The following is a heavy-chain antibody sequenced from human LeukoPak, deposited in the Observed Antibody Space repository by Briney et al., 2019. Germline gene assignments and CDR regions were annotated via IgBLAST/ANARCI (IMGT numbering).Heavy chain of an antibody. D-gene: IGHD3-3*01. Sequence: SETLSLTCTVSGGSISSYYWSWIRQPPGKGLEWIGSIYYSGSTYYNPSLKSRVTISVDTSKNQFSLKLSSVTAADTAVYYCARAGTRITIFGVVIDYFDYWGQGTLVTVSS. CDR1: GGSISSYY. J-gene: IGHJ4*02. V-gene: IGHV4-59*12. CDR2: IYYSGST. CDR3: ARAGTRITIFGVVIDYFDY.